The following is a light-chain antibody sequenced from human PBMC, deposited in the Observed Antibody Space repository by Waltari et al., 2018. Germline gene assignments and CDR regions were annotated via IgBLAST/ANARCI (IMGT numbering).Light chain of an antibody. CDR1: SGLSSNV. CDR3: QTGGHGTWV. V-gene: IGLV4-69*01. Sequence: QLVLTQSPSASASLGASVKLTCTLSSGLSSNVIAWLQNQPEKGPRYLMKVTSDGSHSKGDEIPDRFSGASSGAERYLTISSLQAEDEADYYCQTGGHGTWVFGGGTKLTVL. J-gene: IGLJ3*02. CDR2: VTSDGSH.